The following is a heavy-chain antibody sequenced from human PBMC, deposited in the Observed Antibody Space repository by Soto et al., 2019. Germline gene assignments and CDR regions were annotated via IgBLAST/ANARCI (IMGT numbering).Heavy chain of an antibody. CDR3: ARGTLSVWFDL. Sequence: QVQLQQWGAGLLKPSETLSLTCAVYGGSFSGYYWSWIRQPPGKGLEWIGEINHSGSTNYNPSLKSRVTISVDTSKNQFSLKVSSVTAAGTAVYYCARGTLSVWFDLWGQGTLVTVSS. J-gene: IGHJ5*02. V-gene: IGHV4-34*01. CDR2: INHSGST. CDR1: GGSFSGYY.